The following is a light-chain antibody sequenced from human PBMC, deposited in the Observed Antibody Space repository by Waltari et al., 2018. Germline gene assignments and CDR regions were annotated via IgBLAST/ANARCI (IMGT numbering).Light chain of an antibody. V-gene: IGLV2-8*01. Sequence: QSALTQPXSASGSPGQSVTISCTGTSSDVGGYSYVPWYQQHPGKAPKLIIFEVFQRPSGVXXRXSGSKSGNTASLTVSGLQAEDEADYYCSSYAGXNNVVFGGGTKLTVL. CDR1: SSDVGGYSY. CDR3: SSYAGXNNVV. J-gene: IGLJ2*01. CDR2: EVF.